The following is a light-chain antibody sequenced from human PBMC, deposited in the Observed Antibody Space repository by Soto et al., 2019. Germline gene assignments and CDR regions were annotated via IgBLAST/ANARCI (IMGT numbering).Light chain of an antibody. CDR1: QSFNSIY. CDR3: QQYASSPYT. V-gene: IGKV3-20*01. J-gene: IGKJ2*01. CDR2: GAS. Sequence: EIVLTQSPGTLSLSPGERSTLSCMASQSFNSIYLAWYQQKPGQAPRLLIHGASRRATGITDRFSGRESGTDFTLTITTLEPEDSAVYFCQQYASSPYTVGQGTKVEIK.